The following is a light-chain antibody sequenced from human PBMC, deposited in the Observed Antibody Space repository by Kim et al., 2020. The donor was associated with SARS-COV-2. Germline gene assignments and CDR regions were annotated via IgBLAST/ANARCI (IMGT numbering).Light chain of an antibody. CDR1: SLRNYY. J-gene: IGLJ1*01. CDR2: GKY. Sequence: SFELTQDPAVSVALGQTVRITCQGDSLRNYYASWYQQRPGQAPVLVIYGKYNRPSGIPDRFSGSSSVNTASLTITGAQAEDEADYYCHSRDTSDNHPVFGTGTKVTVL. CDR3: HSRDTSDNHPV. V-gene: IGLV3-19*01.